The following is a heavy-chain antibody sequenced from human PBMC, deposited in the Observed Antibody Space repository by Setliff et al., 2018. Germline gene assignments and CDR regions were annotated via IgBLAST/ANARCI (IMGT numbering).Heavy chain of an antibody. J-gene: IGHJ6*02. CDR3: ARVSGMGSPPYYYYYYGMDV. Sequence: LSLTCTVSGGSISSSSYYWGWIRQPPGKGLEWIGSIYYSGSTYYNPSLKSRVTISVDTSKSQFSLKLSSATAADTAVYYCARVSGMGSPPYYYYYYGMDVWGQGTTVTGS. V-gene: IGHV4-39*07. CDR1: GGSISSSSYY. CDR2: IYYSGST. D-gene: IGHD6-25*01.